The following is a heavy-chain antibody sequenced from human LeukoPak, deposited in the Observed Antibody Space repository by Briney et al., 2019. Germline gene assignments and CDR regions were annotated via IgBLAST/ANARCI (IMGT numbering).Heavy chain of an antibody. V-gene: IGHV1-46*01. Sequence: GASVKVSCKXSGYTFTSYYMHWVRQAPGQGLERMGIINPSGGSASYAQEFQGRVTMTRDTSTSTVHMELSSLKSEDTAVYYCASGQLRIAAAGTQGLPTHWGQGTLVTVSS. J-gene: IGHJ4*02. D-gene: IGHD6-13*01. CDR2: INPSGGSA. CDR1: GYTFTSYY. CDR3: ASGQLRIAAAGTQGLPTH.